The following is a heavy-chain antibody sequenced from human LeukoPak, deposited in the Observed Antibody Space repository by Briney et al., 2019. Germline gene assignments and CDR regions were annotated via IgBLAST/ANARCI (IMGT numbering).Heavy chain of an antibody. V-gene: IGHV3-7*01. CDR2: IKQDGSEK. J-gene: IGHJ4*02. CDR3: ARERKSGWLQRTYNFDY. CDR1: GFTFISYW. Sequence: PGGSLRLSCAASGFTFISYWMTWVRQAPGKGLEWVANIKQDGSEKYYVDSVKGRFTISRDNAKNSLYLQMNSLRAEDTAVYYCARERKSGWLQRTYNFDYWGQGTLVTVSS. D-gene: IGHD5-24*01.